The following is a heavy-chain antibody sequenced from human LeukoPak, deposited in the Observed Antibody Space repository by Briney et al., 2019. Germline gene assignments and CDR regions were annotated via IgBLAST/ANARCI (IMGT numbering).Heavy chain of an antibody. CDR3: ARWGYYYDSSGYYYLDY. CDR2: IYYSGST. CDR1: GGSISSYY. Sequence: PSETLSLTCTVSGGSISSYYWSWIRQPPGKGLEWIGYIYYSGSTNYNPSLKSRVTISVDTSKNQFSLKLSSVTAADTAVYYCARWGYYYDSSGYYYLDYWGQGTLVTVSS. J-gene: IGHJ4*02. D-gene: IGHD3-22*01. V-gene: IGHV4-59*01.